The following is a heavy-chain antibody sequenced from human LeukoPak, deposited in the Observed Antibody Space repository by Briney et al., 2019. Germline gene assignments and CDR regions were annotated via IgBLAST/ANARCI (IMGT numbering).Heavy chain of an antibody. CDR2: IYYSGST. CDR3: ARVPPGHSPFPGPFDY. D-gene: IGHD4-11*01. CDR1: GRSISSYY. Sequence: PSETLSLTCTVSGRSISSYYWSWIRQPPGKGLEWIGYIYYSGSTNSTPSPKSRVTISVDTSKNQFSLKLSSVTAADTAVYYCARVPPGHSPFPGPFDYWGQGTLVTVSS. J-gene: IGHJ4*02. V-gene: IGHV4-59*01.